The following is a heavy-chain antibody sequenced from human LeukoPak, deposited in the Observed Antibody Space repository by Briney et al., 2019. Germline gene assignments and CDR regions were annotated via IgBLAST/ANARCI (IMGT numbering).Heavy chain of an antibody. J-gene: IGHJ6*02. V-gene: IGHV4-34*01. CDR1: GGSFSGYY. Sequence: SETLSLTCAVYGGSFSGYYWSWIRQPPGKGLEWLGEINHSGSTNYNPSLKSRVTISVDTSKNQFSLKLSSVTAADTAVYYCARGEYYDSSGYYFYYYYYGMDVWGQGTTVTVSS. D-gene: IGHD3-22*01. CDR3: ARGEYYDSSGYYFYYYYYGMDV. CDR2: INHSGST.